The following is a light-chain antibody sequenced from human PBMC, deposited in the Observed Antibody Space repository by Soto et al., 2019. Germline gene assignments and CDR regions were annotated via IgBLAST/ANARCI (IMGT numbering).Light chain of an antibody. CDR3: SSYTTSSTLV. Sequence: QSVLTQPASVSGSPGQSFTISFTGTSSDVGGYNYVPWYQQHPGKAPKLMIYEVSNRPSGVSNRFSGSKSGNTASLTISGLQAEDEADYYCSSYTTSSTLVFGGGTQLTVL. CDR2: EVS. CDR1: SSDVGGYNY. V-gene: IGLV2-14*01. J-gene: IGLJ3*02.